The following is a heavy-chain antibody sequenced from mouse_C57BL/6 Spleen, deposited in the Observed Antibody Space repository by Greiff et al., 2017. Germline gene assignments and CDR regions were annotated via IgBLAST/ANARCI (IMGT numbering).Heavy chain of an antibody. V-gene: IGHV5-4*03. J-gene: IGHJ4*01. D-gene: IGHD2-1*01. CDR1: GFTFSSYA. CDR2: ISDGGSYT. CDR3: ARYYGSLYYAMDY. Sequence: EVKLVESGGGLVKPGGSLQLSCAASGFTFSSYAMSWVRQTPEKRLEWVATISDGGSYTNYPDNVKGRFTITRDNAKNNLYLQLSHLKAEDTAMYYCARYYGSLYYAMDYWGQGTSVTVSS.